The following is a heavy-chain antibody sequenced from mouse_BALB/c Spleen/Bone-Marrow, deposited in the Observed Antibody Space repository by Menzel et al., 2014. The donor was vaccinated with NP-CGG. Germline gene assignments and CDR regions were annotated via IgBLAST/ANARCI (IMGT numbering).Heavy chain of an antibody. CDR1: GYSITSGYS. Sequence: VKLMESGPDLVKPSQSLSLTCTVTGYSITSGYSWHWIRQFPGDELEWMGYIHYSGTTNYNPSLKSRVSITRDTSKNQFFLQLNSVTTEDTATYYCARSLDEGYAMDYWGQGTSVTVSS. CDR3: ARSLDEGYAMDY. CDR2: IHYSGTT. D-gene: IGHD2-10*02. V-gene: IGHV3-1*02. J-gene: IGHJ4*01.